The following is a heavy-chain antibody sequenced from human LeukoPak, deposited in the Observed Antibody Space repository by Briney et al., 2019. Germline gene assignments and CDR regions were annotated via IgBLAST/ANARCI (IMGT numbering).Heavy chain of an antibody. D-gene: IGHD3-10*01. CDR2: INSDGSST. V-gene: IGHV3-74*01. CDR1: GFTFSSYW. Sequence: GGSLRLSCAASGFTFSSYWMHWVRQAPGKGLVWVSRINSDGSSTSYADSVKGRFTISRDNAKNTLYLQMNSLRAEDTAVYYCARVLSPYGSGSYYTTFGYWGQGTLVTVSS. J-gene: IGHJ4*02. CDR3: ARVLSPYGSGSYYTTFGY.